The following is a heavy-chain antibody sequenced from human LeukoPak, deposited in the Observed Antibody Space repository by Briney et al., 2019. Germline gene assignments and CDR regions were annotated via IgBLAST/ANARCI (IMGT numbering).Heavy chain of an antibody. CDR3: ARDSGANFDY. CDR1: GFTFTNYW. J-gene: IGHJ4*02. D-gene: IGHD3-10*01. Sequence: PGGSLRLSCAASGFTFTNYWMSWVRQAPGKGLEWVANIKKDGSEKHYVDSVKGRFTISRDNAKNSLYLQMNSLRAEDTAVYYCARDSGANFDYWGQGTLSPSPQ. V-gene: IGHV3-7*01. CDR2: IKKDGSEK.